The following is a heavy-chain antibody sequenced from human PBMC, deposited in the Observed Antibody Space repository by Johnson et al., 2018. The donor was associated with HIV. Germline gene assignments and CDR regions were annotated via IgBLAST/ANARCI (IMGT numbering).Heavy chain of an antibody. V-gene: IGHV3-20*04. CDR2: IYSGGST. Sequence: VQLVESGGGVVRPGGSLRLSCAASGFTFDDYGMSWVRQAPGKGLAWVSVIYSGGSTYYVDSVKGRLTISRDNAKNSLSLQMNSLRAEDTAMYYCAKDGQWLVSPGGAYDIWGQGTMVTVSS. CDR1: GFTFDDYG. D-gene: IGHD6-19*01. J-gene: IGHJ3*02. CDR3: AKDGQWLVSPGGAYDI.